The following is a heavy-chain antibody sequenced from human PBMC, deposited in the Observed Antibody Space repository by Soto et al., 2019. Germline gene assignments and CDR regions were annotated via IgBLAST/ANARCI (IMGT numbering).Heavy chain of an antibody. CDR1: GGTFSSYA. D-gene: IGHD6-13*01. J-gene: IGHJ5*02. V-gene: IGHV1-69*06. CDR2: IIPIFGTA. Sequence: QVQLVQSGAEVKKPGSSVKVSCKASGGTFSSYAISWVRQAPGQGLEWMGGIIPIFGTANYAQKFQGRVTITADKSPSTAYMELSSLRSEDTAVYYCARDLVSEKYSSIWFDPWGQGTLVTVSS. CDR3: ARDLVSEKYSSIWFDP.